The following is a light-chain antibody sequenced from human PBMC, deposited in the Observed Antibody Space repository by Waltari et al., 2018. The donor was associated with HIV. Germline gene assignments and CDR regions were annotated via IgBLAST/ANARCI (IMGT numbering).Light chain of an antibody. V-gene: IGKV3-20*01. CDR2: GAS. Sequence: EIVLTPSPGTLSLSPGERAPLSCRASQSVSNNYLAWYQQKPGQAPRLLIYGASSRATGSPDRFSGSGSGTDFTLTISRLEPEDFAVYYCQQYGTSPLTFGGGTNVDMK. CDR3: QQYGTSPLT. J-gene: IGKJ4*01. CDR1: QSVSNNY.